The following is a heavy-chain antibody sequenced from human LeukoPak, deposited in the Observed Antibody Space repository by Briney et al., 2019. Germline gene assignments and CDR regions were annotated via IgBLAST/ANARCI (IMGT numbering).Heavy chain of an antibody. J-gene: IGHJ4*02. CDR3: ARAGDGYNYFDY. D-gene: IGHD5-12*01. CDR2: ISHSGST. V-gene: IGHV4-34*01. Sequence: PSETLSLTCAVYGGSFSGYYWSWIRQPPGKGLEWIGEISHSGSTNYNPSLKSRVTISVDTSKNQFSLKLSSVTAADTAVYYCARAGDGYNYFDYWGQGTLVTVSS. CDR1: GGSFSGYY.